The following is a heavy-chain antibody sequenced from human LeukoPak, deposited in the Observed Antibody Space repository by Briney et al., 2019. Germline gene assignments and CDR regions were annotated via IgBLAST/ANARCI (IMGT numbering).Heavy chain of an antibody. Sequence: SETLSLTCAVYGGSFSGYYWSWIRQPPGKGLEWIGEINHSGSTNYNPSLKSRVTISVDTSKNQFSLKLSSVTAADTAVYYCAITYDYGDAFDIWGQGTMVTVSS. J-gene: IGHJ3*02. V-gene: IGHV4-34*01. CDR3: AITYDYGDAFDI. CDR1: GGSFSGYY. D-gene: IGHD4-17*01. CDR2: INHSGST.